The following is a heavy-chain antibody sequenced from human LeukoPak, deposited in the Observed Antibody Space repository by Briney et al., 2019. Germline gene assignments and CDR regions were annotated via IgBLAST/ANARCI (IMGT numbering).Heavy chain of an antibody. Sequence: ASVKVSCKASGGTFSSYAISWVRQAPGQGLEWMGGIIPIFGTANYAQKFQGRVTITADKSTSTAYMELSSLRPEDTAVYYCARNSGGSGSYYQDYYYYYMDVWGKGTTVTVSS. CDR2: IIPIFGTA. J-gene: IGHJ6*03. CDR3: ARNSGGSGSYYQDYYYYYMDV. V-gene: IGHV1-69*06. D-gene: IGHD3-10*01. CDR1: GGTFSSYA.